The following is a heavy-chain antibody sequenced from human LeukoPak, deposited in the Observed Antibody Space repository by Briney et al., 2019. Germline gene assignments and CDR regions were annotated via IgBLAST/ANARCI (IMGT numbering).Heavy chain of an antibody. J-gene: IGHJ4*02. V-gene: IGHV1-2*02. CDR2: INPNRGGT. Sequence: ASVKVSCKASGYTFTGYYMHWVRQPPGQGLEWVGWINPNRGGTNYAQKFQGKVTMTRDTSISTAYMELSRLRSDDTAVYYCARRGAYCGGDCYFPFDYWGQGTLVTVSS. CDR1: GYTFTGYY. CDR3: ARRGAYCGGDCYFPFDY. D-gene: IGHD2-21*01.